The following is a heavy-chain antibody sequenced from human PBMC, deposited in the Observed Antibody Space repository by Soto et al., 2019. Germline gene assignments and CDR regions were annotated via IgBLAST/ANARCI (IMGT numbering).Heavy chain of an antibody. J-gene: IGHJ6*02. CDR3: SRALAARRVGYYYGMDV. Sequence: ASVKVSCKASGYTFTSYGISWVRQAPGQGLEWMGWISAYNGNTNYAQKLQGRVTMTTDTSTSTAYMELRSLRSDDTAVYYCSRALAARRVGYYYGMDVWGQGXTVTVYS. V-gene: IGHV1-18*01. CDR1: GYTFTSYG. D-gene: IGHD6-6*01. CDR2: ISAYNGNT.